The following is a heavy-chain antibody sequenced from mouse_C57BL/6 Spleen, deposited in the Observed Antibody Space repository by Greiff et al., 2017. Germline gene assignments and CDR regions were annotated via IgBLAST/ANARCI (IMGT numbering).Heavy chain of an antibody. CDR2: ISSGSSTI. Sequence: EVKVVESGGGLVKPGGSLKLSCAASGFTFSDYGMHWVRQAPEKGLEWVAYISSGSSTIYYADTVKGRFTISRDNAKNTLFLQMTSLRSEDTAMYYCATELPYFDYWGQGTTLTVSS. CDR3: ATELPYFDY. J-gene: IGHJ2*01. CDR1: GFTFSDYG. V-gene: IGHV5-17*01.